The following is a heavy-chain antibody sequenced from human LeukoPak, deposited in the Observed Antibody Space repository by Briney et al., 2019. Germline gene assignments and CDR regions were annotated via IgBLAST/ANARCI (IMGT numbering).Heavy chain of an antibody. J-gene: IGHJ4*02. CDR1: GFTVSSNY. V-gene: IGHV3-66*01. Sequence: GGSLRLSCVASGFTVSSNYMSWVRQAPGKGLEWVSMFYSGGSTFYADSVKGRFTIARDSSKNTLYLQMNTLRAEDTAAYYCVTYQLLLYGFDYWGQGTLVTV. D-gene: IGHD2-2*01. CDR3: VTYQLLLYGFDY. CDR2: FYSGGST.